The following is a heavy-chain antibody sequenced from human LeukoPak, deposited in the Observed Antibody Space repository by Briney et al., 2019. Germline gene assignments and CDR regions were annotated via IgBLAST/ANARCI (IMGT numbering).Heavy chain of an antibody. CDR1: GFTFSSYG. CDR3: AKKSGDHFHFDF. D-gene: IGHD2-21*01. J-gene: IGHJ4*02. V-gene: IGHV3-30*18. CDR2: ISYDGSNK. Sequence: GGSLRLSCAASGFTFSSYGIHWVRQAPGKGLEWVAVISYDGSNKYYADSVKGRFTISRDNSKSTLYLQMNSLRAEDTAVYHCAKKSGDHFHFDFWGQGTLVTVSS.